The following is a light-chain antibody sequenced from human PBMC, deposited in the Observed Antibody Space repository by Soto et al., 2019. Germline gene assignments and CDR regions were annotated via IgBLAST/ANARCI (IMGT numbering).Light chain of an antibody. J-gene: IGKJ1*01. CDR3: QQYNRWT. CDR1: QSISSW. V-gene: IGKV1-5*01. Sequence: DIQMTQSPSTLSASVGDRVTITFRASQSISSWLAWYQQKPGKAPNLLIYDASSLESGVPSRFSGSGSGTEFTLTISSLQPDDFATYYCQQYNRWTFGQGTKVDIK. CDR2: DAS.